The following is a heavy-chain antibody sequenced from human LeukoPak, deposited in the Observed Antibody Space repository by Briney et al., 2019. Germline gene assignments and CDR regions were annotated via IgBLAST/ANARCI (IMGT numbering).Heavy chain of an antibody. Sequence: GGSLRLSCAASGFTVSSNYMSWVRQAPGKGLEWVSSISSSSSYIYYADSVKGRFTISRDNAKNSLYLQMNSLRAEDTAVYYCAREYLVGRYYGSGSYYGYWGQGTLVTVSS. CDR3: AREYLVGRYYGSGSYYGY. CDR1: GFTVSSNY. CDR2: ISSSSSYI. D-gene: IGHD3-10*01. J-gene: IGHJ4*02. V-gene: IGHV3-21*01.